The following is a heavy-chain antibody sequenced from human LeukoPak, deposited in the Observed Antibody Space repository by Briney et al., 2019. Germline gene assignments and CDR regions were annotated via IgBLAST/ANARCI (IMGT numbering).Heavy chain of an antibody. CDR2: INPNSGGT. V-gene: IGHV1-2*02. CDR1: GYTFTSYY. Sequence: ASVKVSCKASGYTFTSYYMHWVRQAPGQGLEWMGWINPNSGGTNYAQKFQGRVTMTRDTSISTAYMELSRLRSDDTAVYYCARGIGSTSSIYMDVWGKGATVTVSS. CDR3: ARGIGSTSSIYMDV. D-gene: IGHD2-2*01. J-gene: IGHJ6*03.